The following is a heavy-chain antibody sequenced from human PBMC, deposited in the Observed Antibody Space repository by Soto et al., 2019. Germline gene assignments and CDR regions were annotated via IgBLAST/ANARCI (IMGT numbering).Heavy chain of an antibody. D-gene: IGHD3-10*01. V-gene: IGHV3-49*03. CDR2: IRSKAYGGTT. CDR3: TRGILWFGELAFDY. CDR1: GFTFCDYA. J-gene: IGHJ4*02. Sequence: PGGSLRLSCTASGFTFCDYAMSWFRQAPGKGLEWVGFIRSKAYGGTTEYAASVKGRFTISRDDSKSIAYLQMNSLKTEDTAVYYCTRGILWFGELAFDYWGQGTLVTVSS.